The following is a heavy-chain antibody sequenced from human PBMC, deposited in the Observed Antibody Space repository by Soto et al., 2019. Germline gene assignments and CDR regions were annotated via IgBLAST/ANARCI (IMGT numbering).Heavy chain of an antibody. CDR2: ISSGGST. J-gene: IGHJ1*01. D-gene: IGHD2-15*01. Sequence: VQLQESGPGLVKPSQTLSLTCAVSDESVTSPGNYWNWIRQRPDTGLEWIGYISSGGSTFYNPSLQSRVSLSLDTSNNLFSLTLNSVTDADTAVYYCTLNHCAGGGCYDRDYWGQGTRVTVSS. CDR1: DESVTSPGNY. V-gene: IGHV4-31*11. CDR3: TLNHCAGGGCYDRDY.